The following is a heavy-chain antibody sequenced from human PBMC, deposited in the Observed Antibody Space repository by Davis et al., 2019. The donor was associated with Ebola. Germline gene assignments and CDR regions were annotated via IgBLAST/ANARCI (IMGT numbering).Heavy chain of an antibody. J-gene: IGHJ6*03. V-gene: IGHV3-23*01. CDR1: GFTFTNYA. D-gene: IGHD2-2*01. Sequence: PGGSLRLSCAASGFTFTNYAMSWVRQAPGKGLEWVSSVSGGGDYTYDTDSVKGRFTISRDNSNNTLYLQMHSLRAEDTAVYYCANDDQQTIHYYNIEVWGKGTTVTVSS. CDR2: VSGGGDYT. CDR3: ANDDQQTIHYYNIEV.